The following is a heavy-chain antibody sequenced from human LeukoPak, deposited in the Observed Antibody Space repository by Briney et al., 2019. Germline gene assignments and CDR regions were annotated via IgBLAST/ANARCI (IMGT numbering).Heavy chain of an antibody. CDR3: AKELRYYDSSGYYDDY. J-gene: IGHJ4*02. CDR2: IRYDGSKK. CDR1: GFTFSSYG. V-gene: IGHV3-30*02. Sequence: GGSLRLSCAASGFTFSSYGMHWARQAPGKGLEWVAFIRYDGSKKYYADSVKGRFTISRDNSKNTLYLQMNSLRAEDAAVYYCAKELRYYDSSGYYDDYWGQGTLVTVSS. D-gene: IGHD3-22*01.